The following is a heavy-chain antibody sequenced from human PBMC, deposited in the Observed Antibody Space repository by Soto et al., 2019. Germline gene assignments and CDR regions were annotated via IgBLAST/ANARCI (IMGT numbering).Heavy chain of an antibody. J-gene: IGHJ4*02. CDR2: IRSKAYGGTT. CDR3: TRTVYSSSWYFDY. V-gene: IGHV3-49*03. D-gene: IGHD6-13*01. Sequence: SGGSLRLSCTASGFTFGDYAMSWFRQAPGKGLEWVGFIRSKAYGGTTEYAASVKGRFTISRDDSKSIAYLQMNSLKTEDTAVYYCTRTVYSSSWYFDYWGQGTLVTVSS. CDR1: GFTFGDYA.